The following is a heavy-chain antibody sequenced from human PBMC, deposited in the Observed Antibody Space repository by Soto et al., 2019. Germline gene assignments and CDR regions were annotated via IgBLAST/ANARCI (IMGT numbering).Heavy chain of an antibody. CDR3: SKDRDDIRMVDAFGT. V-gene: IGHV3-23*01. CDR2: ISGNGVTT. D-gene: IGHD2-8*01. Sequence: GGSLRLSCEASGFTFSSYAMTWVRQAPGKGLEYISAISGNGVTTYYADSMKGRFTVSRDNSKNTLYLQMISLRAEDTAMYYCSKDRDDIRMVDAFGTWGQATMVTVAS. J-gene: IGHJ3*02. CDR1: GFTFSSYA.